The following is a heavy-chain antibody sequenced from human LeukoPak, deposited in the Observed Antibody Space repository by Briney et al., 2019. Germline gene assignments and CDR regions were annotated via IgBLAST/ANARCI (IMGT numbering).Heavy chain of an antibody. D-gene: IGHD2-2*01. CDR1: GFTFSSYA. CDR2: ISYDGSNK. CDR3: ARTGYCSSTSCFIHSSLNWFDP. J-gene: IGHJ5*02. V-gene: IGHV3-30*04. Sequence: PGRSLRLSCAAPGFTFSSYAMHWVRQAPGKGLEWVAVISYDGSNKYYADSVKGRFTISRDNSKNTLYLQMNSLRAEDTAVYYCARTGYCSSTSCFIHSSLNWFDPWGQGTLVTVSS.